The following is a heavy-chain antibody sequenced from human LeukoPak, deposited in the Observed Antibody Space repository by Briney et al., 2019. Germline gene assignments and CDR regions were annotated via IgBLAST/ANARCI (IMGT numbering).Heavy chain of an antibody. D-gene: IGHD5-24*01. CDR1: GFSFTSSW. J-gene: IGHJ4*02. Sequence: GGSLRLSCAASGFSFTSSWMSWVRQAPGKGLEWVSVIYSGGSTYYADSVKGRFTISRDNSKNTLYLQMNSLRAEDTAVYYCARGAARWLQSDGPNDYWGQGTLVTVSS. CDR3: ARGAARWLQSDGPNDY. CDR2: IYSGGST. V-gene: IGHV3-66*01.